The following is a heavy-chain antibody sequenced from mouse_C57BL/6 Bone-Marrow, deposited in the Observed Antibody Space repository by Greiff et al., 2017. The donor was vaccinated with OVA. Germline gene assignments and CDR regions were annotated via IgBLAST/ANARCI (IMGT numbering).Heavy chain of an antibody. CDR3: ARHHYYGSSHWYFDV. J-gene: IGHJ1*03. D-gene: IGHD1-1*01. V-gene: IGHV5-6*01. CDR1: GFTFSSYG. CDR2: ISSGGSYT. Sequence: EVKLQESGGDLVKPGGSLKLSCAASGFTFSSYGMSWVRQTPDKRLEWVATISSGGSYTYYPDSVKGRFTISRDNAKNTLYLQMSSLKSEDTAMYYCARHHYYGSSHWYFDVWGTGTTVTVSS.